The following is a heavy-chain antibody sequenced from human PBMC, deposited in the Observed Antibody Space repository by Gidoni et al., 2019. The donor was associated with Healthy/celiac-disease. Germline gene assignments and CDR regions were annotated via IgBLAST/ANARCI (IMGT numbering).Heavy chain of an antibody. D-gene: IGHD3-3*01. Sequence: QLTLKESGPTLVKPTQTLTLTCTFSGFSLSTSGVGVGWIRQPPGKALEWLALIYWDDDKRYSPSLKSRLTITKDTSKNQVVLTMTNMDPVDTATYYCAHRPSHYDPFNWFDPWGQGTLVTVSS. J-gene: IGHJ5*02. CDR2: IYWDDDK. CDR3: AHRPSHYDPFNWFDP. V-gene: IGHV2-5*02. CDR1: GFSLSTSGVG.